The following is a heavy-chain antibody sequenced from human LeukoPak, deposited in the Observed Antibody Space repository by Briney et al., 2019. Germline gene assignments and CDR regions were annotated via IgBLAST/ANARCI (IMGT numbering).Heavy chain of an antibody. D-gene: IGHD6-19*01. V-gene: IGHV4-38-2*02. CDR1: GYSISSGYY. CDR3: ARVTPVAVAGTIDY. Sequence: RPSETLSLTCTVSGYSISSGYYWGWIRQPPGMGLEWIGSIYYSGSTYYNPSLKSRVTISVDTSKNQFSLKLSSVTAADTAVYYCARVTPVAVAGTIDYWGQGTLVTVSS. CDR2: IYYSGST. J-gene: IGHJ4*02.